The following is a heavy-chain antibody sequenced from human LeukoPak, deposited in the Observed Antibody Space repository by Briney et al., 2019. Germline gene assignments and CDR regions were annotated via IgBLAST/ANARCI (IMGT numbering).Heavy chain of an antibody. V-gene: IGHV4-39*01. D-gene: IGHD3-22*01. CDR2: IYYSGST. CDR3: ASGHDNSGYYYVPDY. CDR1: GGSISSSSYY. Sequence: SETLSLTCTVSGGSISSSSYYWGWIRQPPGKGLEWIGNIYYSGSTYYNPSLKSRVTISVDTSKNQFSLKLTSVTAADTAVYYCASGHDNSGYYYVPDYWGHGTLVTVSS. J-gene: IGHJ4*01.